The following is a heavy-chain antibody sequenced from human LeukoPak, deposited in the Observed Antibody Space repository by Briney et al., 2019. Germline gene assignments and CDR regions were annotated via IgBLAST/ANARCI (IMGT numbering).Heavy chain of an antibody. V-gene: IGHV3-53*01. CDR1: GFTFSSYA. CDR2: IYSGGST. Sequence: SGGSLRLSCAASGFTFSSYAMSWVRQAPGKGLEWVSVIYSGGSTYYADSVKGRFTISRDNSKNTLYLQMNSLRAEDTAVYYCARAQWLVRGFDYWGQGTLVTVSS. CDR3: ARAQWLVRGFDY. D-gene: IGHD6-19*01. J-gene: IGHJ4*02.